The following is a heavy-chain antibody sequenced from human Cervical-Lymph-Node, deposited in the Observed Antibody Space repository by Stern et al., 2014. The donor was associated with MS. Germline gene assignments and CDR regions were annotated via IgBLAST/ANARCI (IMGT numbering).Heavy chain of an antibody. V-gene: IGHV4-4*07. CDR1: GGSISSYY. CDR2: IYTSGST. Sequence: QVQLVQSGPGLVKPSETLSLTCTVSGGSISSYYWSWIRQPAGKGLEWIGRIYTSGSTNYNPSLKSRVTMSVDTSKNQFSLKLSSVTAADTAVYYCARDLRREYCSSTSCPYGGYYYGMDVWGQGTTVTVSS. CDR3: ARDLRREYCSSTSCPYGGYYYGMDV. D-gene: IGHD2-2*01. J-gene: IGHJ6*02.